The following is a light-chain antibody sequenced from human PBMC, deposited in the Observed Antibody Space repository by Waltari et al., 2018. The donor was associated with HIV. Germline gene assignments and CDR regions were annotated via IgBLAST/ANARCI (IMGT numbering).Light chain of an antibody. J-gene: IGLJ2*01. CDR3: CSYAGTSTVV. CDR1: SSDFGSYNL. CDR2: EVS. V-gene: IGLV2-23*02. Sequence: QSALTQPASVSGSPGQSMTISCTGTSSDFGSYNLVSWYQQHPGKAPKLMIYEVSKRPEGVSNRFSGSKSGNTASLTISGLQAEDEADYYCCSYAGTSTVVFGGGTKLTVL.